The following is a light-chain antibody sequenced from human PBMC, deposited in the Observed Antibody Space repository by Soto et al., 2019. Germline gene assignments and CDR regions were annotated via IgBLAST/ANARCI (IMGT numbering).Light chain of an antibody. J-gene: IGKJ1*01. Sequence: VFTLSPDNLFVRKRERATLSCRASQSVSNNYLAWYQQKAGQAPRPLIYAASSRAPGVPDRFSGSGSGTEFTLTISRLEPEDFAVYYCQQYGTSPRTFGQGTKVDIK. CDR2: AAS. CDR1: QSVSNNY. CDR3: QQYGTSPRT. V-gene: IGKV3-20*01.